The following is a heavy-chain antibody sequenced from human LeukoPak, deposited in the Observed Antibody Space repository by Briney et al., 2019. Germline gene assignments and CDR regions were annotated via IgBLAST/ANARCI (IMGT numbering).Heavy chain of an antibody. Sequence: PSETLSLTCTVSGGSISSYYWSWIRQPAGKGLEWIGRIYTSGSTNYNPSLKSRVTMSVDTSKNQFSLKLSSVTAADTAVYYCARDGITMVRGVIKPYYYYYGMDVWGQGTTVTVSS. CDR2: IYTSGST. CDR3: ARDGITMVRGVIKPYYYYYGMDV. V-gene: IGHV4-4*07. CDR1: GGSISSYY. D-gene: IGHD3-10*01. J-gene: IGHJ6*02.